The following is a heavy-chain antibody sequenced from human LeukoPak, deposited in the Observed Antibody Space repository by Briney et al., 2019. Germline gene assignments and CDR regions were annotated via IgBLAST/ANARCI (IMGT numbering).Heavy chain of an antibody. CDR3: ARDFTIFGVVTATFDY. Sequence: ASVKVSCKASGYTFTSYYMHWVRQAPGQGLEWMGIINPSGGSTSYAQKFQGRVTMTRDTSTSTVYMELSSLGSEDTAVYYCARDFTIFGVVTATFDYWGQGTLVTVSS. D-gene: IGHD3-3*01. CDR1: GYTFTSYY. V-gene: IGHV1-46*01. J-gene: IGHJ4*02. CDR2: INPSGGST.